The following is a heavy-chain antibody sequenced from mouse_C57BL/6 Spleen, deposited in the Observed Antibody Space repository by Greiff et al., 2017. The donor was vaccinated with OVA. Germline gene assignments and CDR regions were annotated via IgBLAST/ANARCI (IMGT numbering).Heavy chain of an antibody. CDR1: GYSITSGYY. Sequence: DVKLQESGPGLVKPSQSLSLTCSVTGYSITSGYYWNWIRQFPGNKLEWMGYISYDGSNNYNPSLKNRISITRDTSKNQFFLKLNSVTTEDTATYYCARVGDSSGDYAMDYWGQGTSVTVSS. CDR3: ARVGDSSGDYAMDY. CDR2: ISYDGSN. D-gene: IGHD3-2*02. V-gene: IGHV3-6*01. J-gene: IGHJ4*01.